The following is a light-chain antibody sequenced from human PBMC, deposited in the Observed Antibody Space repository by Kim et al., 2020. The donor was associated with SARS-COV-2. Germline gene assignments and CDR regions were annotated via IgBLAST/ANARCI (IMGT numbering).Light chain of an antibody. CDR1: QTVESW. Sequence: ASVGDRVTIPCRASQTVESWLAWYQQKPGKAPKLLIYDASSLESGVPSRFSGSRSGTEFTLTISSLQPDDFATYYCQQYNTYPSVGQGTRLEIK. J-gene: IGKJ5*01. V-gene: IGKV1-5*01. CDR3: QQYNTYPS. CDR2: DAS.